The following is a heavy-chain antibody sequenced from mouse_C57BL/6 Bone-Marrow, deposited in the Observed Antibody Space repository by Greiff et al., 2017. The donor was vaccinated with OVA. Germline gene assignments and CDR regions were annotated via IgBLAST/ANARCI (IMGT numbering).Heavy chain of an antibody. D-gene: IGHD1-1*01. J-gene: IGHJ3*01. V-gene: IGHV5-4*01. CDR1: GFTFSSYA. Sequence: DVQLVESGGGLVKPGGSLKLSCAASGFTFSSYAMSWVRQTPEKRLEWVATISDGGSYPYNPENVKGRFTISRDNAKNNLYLQMSHLKTEDTAMYYCARYGSSSWFAYWGQGTLVTVSA. CDR2: ISDGGSYP. CDR3: ARYGSSSWFAY.